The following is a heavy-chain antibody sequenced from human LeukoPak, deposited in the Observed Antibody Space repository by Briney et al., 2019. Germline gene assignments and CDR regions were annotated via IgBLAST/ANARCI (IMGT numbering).Heavy chain of an antibody. Sequence: PGGSLRLSCAASGFTFSSYAMYWVRQAPGKGLEWVAVISYDGSNKYYADSVKGRFTISRDNSKNTLYLQMNSLRAEDTAVYYCARASLYCTNGVCYVLDDWGQGTLVTVSS. CDR1: GFTFSSYA. V-gene: IGHV3-30-3*01. CDR3: ARASLYCTNGVCYVLDD. D-gene: IGHD2-8*01. J-gene: IGHJ4*02. CDR2: ISYDGSNK.